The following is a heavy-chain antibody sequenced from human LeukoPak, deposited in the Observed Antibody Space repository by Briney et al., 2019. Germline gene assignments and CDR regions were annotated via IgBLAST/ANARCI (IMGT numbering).Heavy chain of an antibody. CDR1: GYTFTGYY. V-gene: IGHV1-2*02. CDR2: INSNSGGT. D-gene: IGHD3-9*01. J-gene: IGHJ4*02. Sequence: ASVKVSCRASGYTFTGYYMHWVRQAPGQGLEWMGWINSNSGGTNYAQKFQGRVTMTRDTSISTAYMELSRLRSDDTAVYYCARSPHILTGENFDYWGQGTLVTVSS. CDR3: ARSPHILTGENFDY.